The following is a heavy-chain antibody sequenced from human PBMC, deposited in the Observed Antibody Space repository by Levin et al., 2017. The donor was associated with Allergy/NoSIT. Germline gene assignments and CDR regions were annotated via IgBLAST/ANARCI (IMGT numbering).Heavy chain of an antibody. CDR3: ARHNDFSSGYSQPYYFDY. CDR1: GFSFFTYW. D-gene: IGHD3-3*01. CDR2: IQPADSST. J-gene: IGHJ4*02. Sequence: PRASVKVSCQVSGFSFFTYWIGWVRQMPGKGLEWMGVIQPADSSTRYSPSFLDQVTISADKSISTVYLQWSSLKASDTAMYYCARHNDFSSGYSQPYYFDYWGQGTLVTVSS. V-gene: IGHV5-51*01.